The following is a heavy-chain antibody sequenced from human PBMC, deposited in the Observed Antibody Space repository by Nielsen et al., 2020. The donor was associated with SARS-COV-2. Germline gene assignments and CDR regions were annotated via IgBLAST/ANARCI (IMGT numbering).Heavy chain of an antibody. CDR2: ISSNGGST. CDR3: VKPLADTAMVDLFDY. V-gene: IGHV3-64D*08. Sequence: GGSLRLSCSASGFTFSSYAMHWVRQAPGKGLEYVSAISSNGGSTYYADSVKGRFTISRDNSKNTLYLQMSSLRAEDTAVYYCVKPLADTAMVDLFDYWGQGTLVTVSS. J-gene: IGHJ4*02. CDR1: GFTFSSYA. D-gene: IGHD5-18*01.